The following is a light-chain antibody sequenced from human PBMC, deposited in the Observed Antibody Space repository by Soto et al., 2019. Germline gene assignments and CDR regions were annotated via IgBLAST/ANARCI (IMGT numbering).Light chain of an antibody. CDR3: SSYTSSRSLV. CDR2: DVS. CDR1: SDDVGGYDF. Sequence: SAMTQPASVSGSPGQSITISCTGTSDDVGGYDFVSWYQQHPGRAPKLLIWDVSNRPSGVSYRFSASKSGNTASLTISGLQTDDEADYYCSSYTSSRSLVFGTGTKLTVL. V-gene: IGLV2-14*03. J-gene: IGLJ1*01.